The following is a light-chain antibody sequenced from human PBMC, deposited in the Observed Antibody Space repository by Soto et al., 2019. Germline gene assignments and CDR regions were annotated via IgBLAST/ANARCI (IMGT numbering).Light chain of an antibody. J-gene: IGKJ1*01. CDR2: DAS. CDR3: QQYEISPRT. V-gene: IGKV3-11*01. CDR1: QSISSY. Sequence: TTLVDPISLHTVDRATXSCRASQSISSYLAWYQQKPGQAPRLLIYDASTRPTGIPARFSASGSGTDFTLTISRLEPEDFAIYYCQQYEISPRTFGEGSNLDIK.